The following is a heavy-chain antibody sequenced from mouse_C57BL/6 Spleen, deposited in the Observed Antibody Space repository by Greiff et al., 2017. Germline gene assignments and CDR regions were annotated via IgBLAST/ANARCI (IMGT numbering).Heavy chain of an antibody. CDR1: GFSLTSYG. V-gene: IGHV2-2*01. CDR3: ARNYGSSYDWFAY. Sequence: VQLVESGPGLVQPSQSLSITCTVSGFSLTSYGVHWVRQSPGKGLEWLGVIWSGGSTDYYAAFISRLSISKDNSKSQVFFKMNSLQADDTAIYYCARNYGSSYDWFAYWGQGTLVTVSA. J-gene: IGHJ3*01. CDR2: IWSGGST. D-gene: IGHD1-1*01.